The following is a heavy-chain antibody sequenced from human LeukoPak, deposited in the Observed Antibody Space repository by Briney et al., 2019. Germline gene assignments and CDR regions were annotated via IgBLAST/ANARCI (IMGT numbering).Heavy chain of an antibody. V-gene: IGHV1-69*06. CDR3: ARDPSCGGDCYSPNYYYYYMDV. CDR1: GGTFSSYA. CDR2: IIPIFGTA. J-gene: IGHJ6*03. D-gene: IGHD2-21*02. Sequence: ASVKVSCKASGGTFSSYAISWVRQAPGQGLEWMGGIIPIFGTANYAQKFQGRVTITADKSTSTAYMELSSLRSDDTAVYYCARDPSCGGDCYSPNYYYYYMDVWGKGTTVTISS.